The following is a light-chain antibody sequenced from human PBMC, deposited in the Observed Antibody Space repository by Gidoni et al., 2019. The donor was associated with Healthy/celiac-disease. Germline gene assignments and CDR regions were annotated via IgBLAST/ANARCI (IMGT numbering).Light chain of an antibody. CDR3: QQYDNLPLT. Sequence: IQMPPPPSSLSASVGDRVTITCQASQDSSNYLNWYQQKPGKAPKLLIYDASNLETGVPSRLSGSGSGTDFTFTISSLQPEDIATYYCQQYDNLPLTFGPGTKVDIK. CDR2: DAS. CDR1: QDSSNY. V-gene: IGKV1-33*01. J-gene: IGKJ3*01.